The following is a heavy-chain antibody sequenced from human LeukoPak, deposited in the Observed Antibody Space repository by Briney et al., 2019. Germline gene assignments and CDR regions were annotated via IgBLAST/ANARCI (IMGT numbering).Heavy chain of an antibody. V-gene: IGHV3-30*18. CDR1: GFTFSSYG. CDR2: ISYDGSNK. CDR3: AKETNLYGSGWYPPPWFDY. Sequence: GGSLRLSCAASGFTFSSYGMHWVRQAPGKGLEWVAVISYDGSNKYYADSVKGRFTISRDNSKNTLYLQMNSLRAEDTAVYYCAKETNLYGSGWYPPPWFDYWGQGTLVTVSS. D-gene: IGHD6-19*01. J-gene: IGHJ4*02.